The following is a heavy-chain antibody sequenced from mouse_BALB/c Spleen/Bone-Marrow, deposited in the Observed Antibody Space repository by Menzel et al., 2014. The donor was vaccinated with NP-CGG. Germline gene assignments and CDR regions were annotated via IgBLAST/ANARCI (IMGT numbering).Heavy chain of an antibody. CDR2: IDPANGNT. J-gene: IGHJ4*01. V-gene: IGHV14-3*02. D-gene: IGHD2-4*01. CDR3: AGFGITKEEGYYYAMDY. CDR1: GFNIKDTY. Sequence: EVKVEESGAELVKPGASVKLSCTASGFNIKDTYMHWVKQRPEQGLEWIGRIDPANGNTKYDPKFQGKATITADTSSNTAYLQLSSLTSEDTAVYYCAGFGITKEEGYYYAMDYWGQGTSVTVSS.